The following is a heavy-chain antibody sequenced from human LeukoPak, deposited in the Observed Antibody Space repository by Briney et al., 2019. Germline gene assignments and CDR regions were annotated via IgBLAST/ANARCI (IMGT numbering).Heavy chain of an antibody. Sequence: TLSLACAVSVGSISSYYWSWLRQPPGTAPEWTGYISYSGSTNYNPSLKSRVTISVDTSKIQFSLKLSAVTAADTAVYYCARHRRDCSGGSCSTDALDIWGQGPMVTVSS. CDR3: ARHRRDCSGGSCSTDALDI. V-gene: IGHV4-59*08. CDR2: ISYSGST. CDR1: VGSISSYY. J-gene: IGHJ3*02. D-gene: IGHD2-15*01.